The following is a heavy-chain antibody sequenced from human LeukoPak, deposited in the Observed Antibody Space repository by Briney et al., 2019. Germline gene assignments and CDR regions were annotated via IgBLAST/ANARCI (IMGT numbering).Heavy chain of an antibody. J-gene: IGHJ4*02. CDR3: ASSYSGGWYLS. D-gene: IGHD6-19*01. V-gene: IGHV4-61*02. CDR1: GGSISSGSYY. CDR2: IYTSAST. Sequence: SQTLSLTCTVSGGSISSGSYYWSWIRPPAGKGRVGLGRIYTSASTNYNPSLRSPVTISVHTTRIQCSLQLSSVTAAHTAVCYYASSYSGGWYLSGGQGTLVTVS.